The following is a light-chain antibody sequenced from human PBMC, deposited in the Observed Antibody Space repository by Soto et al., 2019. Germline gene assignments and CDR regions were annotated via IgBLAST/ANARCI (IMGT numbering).Light chain of an antibody. V-gene: IGKV3-20*01. Sequence: EVVLTQSPGTLSLSPGERATLSCRASQSVRSMYLAWYQQKPGQAPRLLIYDASSRATDIADRFSGSGSGTDFTLTISRLEPEDFAIYYCQQYGNSLWTFGQGTK. CDR2: DAS. CDR3: QQYGNSLWT. CDR1: QSVRSMY. J-gene: IGKJ1*01.